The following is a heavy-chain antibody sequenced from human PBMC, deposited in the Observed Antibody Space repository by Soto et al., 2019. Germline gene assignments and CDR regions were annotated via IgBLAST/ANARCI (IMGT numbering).Heavy chain of an antibody. V-gene: IGHV3-7*03. D-gene: IGHD6-6*01. CDR1: GFTFSSYW. Sequence: GGSLRLSCAASGFTFSSYWMNWVRQAPGKGLECVASIKQDGSEKYYVDSVKGRFTISRDNAKNSLYLQMHSLRAEDTALYYCARGPPEWAARSDGMDVWGQGTTVTVSS. J-gene: IGHJ6*02. CDR2: IKQDGSEK. CDR3: ARGPPEWAARSDGMDV.